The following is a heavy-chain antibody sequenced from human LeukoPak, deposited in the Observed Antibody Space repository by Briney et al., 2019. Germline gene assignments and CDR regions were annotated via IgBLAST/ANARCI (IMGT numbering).Heavy chain of an antibody. CDR1: AYTFTAYY. CDR3: AREGYRYGLDY. Sequence: GASVKVSCKASAYTFTAYYIHWVRQAPGQGLEYMGWIDPNTGGTHYAQQFQGRVTMTRDTPISTAYMELTRLRSDDTAVYFRAREGYRYGLDYWGQGTLVTVSS. V-gene: IGHV1-2*02. J-gene: IGHJ4*02. CDR2: IDPNTGGT. D-gene: IGHD5-18*01.